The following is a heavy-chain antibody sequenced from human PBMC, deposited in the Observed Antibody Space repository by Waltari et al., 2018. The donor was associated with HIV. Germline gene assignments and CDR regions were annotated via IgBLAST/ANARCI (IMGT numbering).Heavy chain of an antibody. CDR3: AKDIRPGWYFDL. J-gene: IGHJ2*01. Sequence: EEQLVESGGGLVQPGGSLRLSCAASGFTVGVNSMNCVRQAPGKGLEWVSVIYSSGSTYYADSVKGRFTISRDNSKNTLYLQMNSLRAEDTAVYYCAKDIRPGWYFDLWGRGTLVTVSS. CDR1: GFTVGVNS. CDR2: IYSSGST. V-gene: IGHV3-66*01.